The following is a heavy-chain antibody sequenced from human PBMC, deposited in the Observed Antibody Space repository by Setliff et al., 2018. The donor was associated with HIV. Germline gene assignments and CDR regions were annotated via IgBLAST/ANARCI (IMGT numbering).Heavy chain of an antibody. V-gene: IGHV1-2*02. J-gene: IGHJ5*02. CDR1: GYTFSDFY. D-gene: IGHD1-26*01. CDR3: ARNTPGIVPRRVGFDP. Sequence: ASVKVSCKASGYTFSDFYIHWVRQAPGQGLEWMGWINPNSGGTNYGQRFQGRVTMTRDTSSSTAYLELSRLISDDTAVYYCARNTPGIVPRRVGFDPWGQGTLVTVSS. CDR2: INPNSGGT.